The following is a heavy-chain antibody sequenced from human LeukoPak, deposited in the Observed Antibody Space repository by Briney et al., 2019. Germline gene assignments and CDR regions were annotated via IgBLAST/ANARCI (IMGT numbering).Heavy chain of an antibody. J-gene: IGHJ4*02. V-gene: IGHV3-11*04. CDR2: ISSSGSTI. CDR1: GFTFSDYY. Sequence: PGGSLRLSCAASGFTFSDYYMSWIRQAPGKGLEWVSYISSSGSTIYYADSVKGRFTISRDNAKNSLYLQMNSLRAEDTAVYYCAKDVGSSWLFEDYWGQGTLVTVSS. CDR3: AKDVGSSWLFEDY. D-gene: IGHD6-13*01.